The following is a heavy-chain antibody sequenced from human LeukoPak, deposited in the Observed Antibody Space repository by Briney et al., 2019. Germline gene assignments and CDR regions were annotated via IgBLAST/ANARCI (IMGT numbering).Heavy chain of an antibody. Sequence: EASVKVSCKASGYTFTSYGISWVRQAPGQGLEWKGWISTKTGNPTYAQDFTGRFVFSLDTSVSTAFLQISSLDTGDTAVYYCARGIAGADLNWFDPWGQGTLVTVSS. CDR2: ISTKTGNP. D-gene: IGHD6-13*01. V-gene: IGHV7-4-1*02. CDR3: ARGIAGADLNWFDP. J-gene: IGHJ5*02. CDR1: GYTFTSYG.